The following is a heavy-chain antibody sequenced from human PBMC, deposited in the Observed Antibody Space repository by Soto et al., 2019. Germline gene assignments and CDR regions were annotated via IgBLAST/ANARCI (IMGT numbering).Heavy chain of an antibody. CDR1: GGTFSSYA. D-gene: IGHD6-13*01. Sequence: QVQLVQSGAEVKKPGSSVKVSCKASGGTFSSYAISWVRQAPGQGLEWMGGIIPIFGTANYAQKFQGRVTITXXEXTXXAYMELSSLRSEDTAVYYCARTDGGAAAASDAFDIWGQGTMVTVSS. CDR2: IIPIFGTA. V-gene: IGHV1-69*05. CDR3: ARTDGGAAAASDAFDI. J-gene: IGHJ3*02.